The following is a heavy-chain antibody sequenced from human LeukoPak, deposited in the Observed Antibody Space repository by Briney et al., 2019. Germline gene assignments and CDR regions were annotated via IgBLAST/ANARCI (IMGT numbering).Heavy chain of an antibody. D-gene: IGHD3-10*01. V-gene: IGHV3-64*01. J-gene: IGHJ6*02. CDR3: ASRLSGSGTDV. Sequence: GGSLRLSCAASGFTFSSYAMHWVRQAPGKGLEYDSAISSNGGSTYYANSVKGRFTISRDNSKNTLYLQMGSLRAEDMAVYYCASRLSGSGTDVWGQGTTVTVSS. CDR2: ISSNGGST. CDR1: GFTFSSYA.